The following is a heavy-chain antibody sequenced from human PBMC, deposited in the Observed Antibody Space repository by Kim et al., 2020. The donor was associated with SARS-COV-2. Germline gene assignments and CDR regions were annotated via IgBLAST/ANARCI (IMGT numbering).Heavy chain of an antibody. J-gene: IGHJ2*01. V-gene: IGHV3-9*01. CDR1: GFNFDDYA. CDR2: SRWNSGSI. Sequence: GGSLRLSCVASGFNFDDYAMYWVRQGPGKGLEWVSGSRWNSGSIGYADSVKGRFTISRDNAKNSLYLQMNSLRAEDTAMYYCAKGSTPGHFDLLGRGTLV. CDR3: AKGSTPGHFDL. D-gene: IGHD3-10*01.